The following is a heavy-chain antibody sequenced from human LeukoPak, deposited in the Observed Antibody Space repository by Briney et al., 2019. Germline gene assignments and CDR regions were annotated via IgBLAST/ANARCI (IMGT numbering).Heavy chain of an antibody. J-gene: IGHJ4*02. V-gene: IGHV1-18*01. CDR1: SHTFTSYG. Sequence: ASVKVSCKAFSHTFTSYGLSWVRQAPGQGLEWMGWISVYRSKTNYAQKFQGRITLTTDASTRTTFMELRSLRSDDTAVYYCARDNGDYTFDYWGQGTLVTVSS. D-gene: IGHD4-17*01. CDR3: ARDNGDYTFDY. CDR2: ISVYRSKT.